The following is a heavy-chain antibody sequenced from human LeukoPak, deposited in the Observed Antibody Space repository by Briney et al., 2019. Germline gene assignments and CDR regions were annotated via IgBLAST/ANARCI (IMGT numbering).Heavy chain of an antibody. D-gene: IGHD3-9*01. CDR3: ARDMALGVLTGYYYGMDV. CDR1: GGTFSSYG. Sequence: SVKVSCKASGGTFSSYGINWVRQAPGQGLEWMGGIIPMFGTANYAQKFQGRVTITADGSTSTAYMELRSLRSDDTAVYYCARDMALGVLTGYYYGMDVWGQGTTVTVSS. CDR2: IIPMFGTA. V-gene: IGHV1-69*13. J-gene: IGHJ6*02.